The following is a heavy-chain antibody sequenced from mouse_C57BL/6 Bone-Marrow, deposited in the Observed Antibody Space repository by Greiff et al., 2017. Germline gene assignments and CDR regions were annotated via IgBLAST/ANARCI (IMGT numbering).Heavy chain of an antibody. D-gene: IGHD2-5*01. CDR3: LHSNYVLYARDY. CDR1: GYTFTDYY. Sequence: QVQLQQSGPELVKPGASVKISCKASGYTFTDYYINWVKQRPGQGLEWIGWIFPGSGSTYYNEKFKGKATLTVDKSSSTAYMLLSSLTSEDSAVYFCLHSNYVLYARDYWGQGTSVTVSS. J-gene: IGHJ4*01. V-gene: IGHV1-75*01. CDR2: IFPGSGST.